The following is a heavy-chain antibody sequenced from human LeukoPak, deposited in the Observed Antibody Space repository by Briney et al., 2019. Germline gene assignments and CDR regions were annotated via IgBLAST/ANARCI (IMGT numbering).Heavy chain of an antibody. CDR1: GFTVDSNY. CDR2: IYTGGNT. CDR3: ARGDDSGYYDYFDY. V-gene: IGHV3-53*01. D-gene: IGHD3-22*01. J-gene: IGHJ4*02. Sequence: GGSLRLSCAASGFTVDSNYLSWVRQAPGKGLEWVSTIYTGGNTYYAASVKGRFTISRDFSKNTVFLHMNSLRAEDTAMCYCARGDDSGYYDYFDYWGQGALVTVSS.